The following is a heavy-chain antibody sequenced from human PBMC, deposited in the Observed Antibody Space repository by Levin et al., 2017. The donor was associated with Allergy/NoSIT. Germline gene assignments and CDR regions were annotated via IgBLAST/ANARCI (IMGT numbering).Heavy chain of an antibody. CDR2: IYHSGST. V-gene: IGHV4-38-2*01. CDR1: GYSISSGYY. J-gene: IGHJ5*02. D-gene: IGHD6-6*01. Sequence: SETLSLTCAVSGYSISSGYYWGWIRQPPGKGLEWLGSIYHSGSTYYNPSLKSRVTISVDTSKNQFSLKLSSVTAADTAVYYCARASASIAARRCWFDPWGQGTLVTVSS. CDR3: ARASASIAARRCWFDP.